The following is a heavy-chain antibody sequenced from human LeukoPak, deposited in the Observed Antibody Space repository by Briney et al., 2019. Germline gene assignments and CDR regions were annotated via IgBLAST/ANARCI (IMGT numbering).Heavy chain of an antibody. J-gene: IGHJ3*02. CDR2: INTDGSST. Sequence: AGGSLRLSCAASGLTFSTSWMHWVRQAPGKGLVWVSRINTDGSSTSYADSVKGRFTISRDNAKSTLYLQMNSLRAEDTAVYYCARNWNYDWDIWGQGTMVTVPS. V-gene: IGHV3-74*01. CDR1: GLTFSTSW. CDR3: ARNWNYDWDI. D-gene: IGHD1-7*01.